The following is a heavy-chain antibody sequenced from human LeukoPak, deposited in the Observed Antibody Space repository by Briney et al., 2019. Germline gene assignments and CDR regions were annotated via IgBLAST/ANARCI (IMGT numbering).Heavy chain of an antibody. CDR1: GGSFSSYY. CDR3: ARGVGNFWSGFTDY. D-gene: IGHD3-3*01. V-gene: IGHV4-34*01. J-gene: IGHJ4*02. Sequence: SETLSLTCAVYGGSFSSYYWSWIRQPPGKGLEWIGEINHSGGTNYNPSLKSRVTISLDTSKNQFSLKLSSVTAADTAVYYCARGVGNFWSGFTDYWGQGTLVTISS. CDR2: INHSGGT.